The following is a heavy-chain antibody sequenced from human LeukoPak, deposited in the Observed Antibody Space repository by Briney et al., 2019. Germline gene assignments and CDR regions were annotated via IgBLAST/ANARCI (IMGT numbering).Heavy chain of an antibody. V-gene: IGHV4-34*01. D-gene: IGHD3-10*01. CDR2: IKHRGRT. CDR3: ARARSKWFGELSVPWFFDY. J-gene: IGHJ4*02. Sequence: PSETLSLTCAVYGGSFSDYYWNWLRQPPGKGREWVGEIKHRGRTNYNPSLKSRVRISVDTSKNQFALKLSSVTAADTAVYSCARARSKWFGELSVPWFFDYWGQGALVTVSS. CDR1: GGSFSDYY.